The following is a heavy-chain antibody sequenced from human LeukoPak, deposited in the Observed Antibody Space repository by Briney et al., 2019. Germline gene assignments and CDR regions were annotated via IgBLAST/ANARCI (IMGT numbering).Heavy chain of an antibody. CDR1: GFTVSSNY. J-gene: IGHJ4*02. Sequence: GGSLRLSCAASGFTVSSNYMNWVRQAPGRGLEWVSYISSSDNTIYYADSVKGRFTISRDNANNSLYLQMNSLRAEDTAVYYCAGASGWSFDYWGQGTLVTVSS. D-gene: IGHD6-19*01. V-gene: IGHV3-48*03. CDR3: AGASGWSFDY. CDR2: ISSSDNTI.